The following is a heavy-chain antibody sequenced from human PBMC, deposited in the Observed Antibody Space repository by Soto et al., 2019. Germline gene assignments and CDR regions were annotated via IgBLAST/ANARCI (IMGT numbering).Heavy chain of an antibody. D-gene: IGHD5-12*01. CDR1: GGSISSYY. CDR3: ARGSGSGYDYYYFDY. CDR2: IYYSGST. Sequence: PSETLSLTCTVSGGSISSYYWSWIRQPPGKGLEWIGYIYYSGSTNYNPSLKSRVTISVDTSKNQFSLKLSSVTAADTAVYYCARGSGSGYDYYYFDYWGQGTLVTVSS. J-gene: IGHJ4*02. V-gene: IGHV4-59*12.